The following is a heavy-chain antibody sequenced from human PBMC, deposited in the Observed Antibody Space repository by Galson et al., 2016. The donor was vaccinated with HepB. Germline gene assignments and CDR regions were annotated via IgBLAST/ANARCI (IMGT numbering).Heavy chain of an antibody. V-gene: IGHV3-23*01. Sequence: SLRLSCAASGFSFSNSGMSWVRQAPGRGLEWVSGITRSGEATHYADFVKGRFTISRDNSKNTLYLYMNNLTAADTAVYFCARTAQTCLLFDNWGQGAQVIVSS. J-gene: IGHJ4*02. D-gene: IGHD3-22*01. CDR3: ARTAQTCLLFDN. CDR2: ITRSGEAT. CDR1: GFSFSNSG.